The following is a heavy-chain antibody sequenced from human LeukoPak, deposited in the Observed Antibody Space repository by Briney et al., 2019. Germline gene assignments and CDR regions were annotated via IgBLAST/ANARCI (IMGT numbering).Heavy chain of an antibody. Sequence: PSETLSPTCTVSGGSIRSYYWNWIRQPPGKGLEWIGYIYYSGSTKYNPSLKSRATISLDTSKNQFSLKLSSVTDTDTAVYYSSTGMTVAGDRVFEYWGQGTLVTVS. J-gene: IGHJ4*02. D-gene: IGHD6-19*01. CDR1: GGSIRSYY. CDR2: IYYSGST. CDR3: STGMTVAGDRVFEY. V-gene: IGHV4-59*01.